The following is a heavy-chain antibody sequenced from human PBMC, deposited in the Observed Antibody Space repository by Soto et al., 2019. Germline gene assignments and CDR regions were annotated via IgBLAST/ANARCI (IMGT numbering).Heavy chain of an antibody. CDR1: GFSFSGSA. CDR3: SRQSLSGSPKLDWFDP. J-gene: IGHJ5*02. V-gene: IGHV3-73*01. D-gene: IGHD2-15*01. CDR2: IRSKVNNYAT. Sequence: GSLRLSCAASGFSFSGSALHWVRQASGKGLEWVGRIRSKVNNYATAYAAAVKGRFTISRDDSKNTAYLQMNSLKTEDTAVYYCSRQSLSGSPKLDWFDPWGQGTLVTVSS.